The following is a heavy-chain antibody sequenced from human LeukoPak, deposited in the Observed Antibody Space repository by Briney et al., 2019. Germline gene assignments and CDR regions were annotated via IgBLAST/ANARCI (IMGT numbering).Heavy chain of an antibody. CDR2: ISSRNSTI. Sequence: GGSLRLSCAASGFTFSSYSMNWVRQAPGKGLEWVSYISSRNSTIYYADSVKGRFTISRDNAKDSLFLQMNSLRAEDTALYYCAKDLEYSYGRHDYWGQGTLVTVSS. J-gene: IGHJ4*02. D-gene: IGHD5-18*01. CDR1: GFTFSSYS. V-gene: IGHV3-48*01. CDR3: AKDLEYSYGRHDY.